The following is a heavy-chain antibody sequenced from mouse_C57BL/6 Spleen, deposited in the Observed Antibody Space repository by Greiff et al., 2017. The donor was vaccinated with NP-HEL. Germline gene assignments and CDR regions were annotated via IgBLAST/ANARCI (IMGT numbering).Heavy chain of an antibody. CDR1: GFSFNTYA. D-gene: IGHD2-4*01. CDR3: VREDYYDYSSPWFAY. CDR2: IRSKSNNYAT. Sequence: EVMLVESGGGLVQPKGSLKLSCAASGFSFNTYAMNWVRQAPGKGLEWVARIRSKSNNYATYYADSVKDRFTISRDDSESMLYLQMNNLKTEDTAMYYCVREDYYDYSSPWFAYWGQGTLVTVSA. J-gene: IGHJ3*01. V-gene: IGHV10-1*01.